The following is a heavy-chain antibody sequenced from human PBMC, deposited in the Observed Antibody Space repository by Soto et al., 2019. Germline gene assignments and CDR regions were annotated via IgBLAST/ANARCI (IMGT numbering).Heavy chain of an antibody. CDR1: GFTFSSYA. CDR2: ISGSGGST. CDR3: AKGEDYDFWSGYYRYYFDY. Sequence: TGGSLRLSCAASGFTFSSYAMSWVRQAPGKGLEWVSAISGSGGSTYYADSVKGRFTISRDNSKNTLYLQMNSLRAEDTAVYYCAKGEDYDFWSGYYRYYFDYWGQGTLVTVSS. V-gene: IGHV3-23*01. J-gene: IGHJ4*02. D-gene: IGHD3-3*01.